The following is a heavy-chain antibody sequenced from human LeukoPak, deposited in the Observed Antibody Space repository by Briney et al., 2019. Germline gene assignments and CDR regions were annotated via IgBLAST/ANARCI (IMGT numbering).Heavy chain of an antibody. Sequence: SVKVSCKASGYTFTSYGISWVRQAPGQGLEWMGGIIPIFGTANYAQKFQGRVTITADESTSTAYMELSSLRSEDTAVYYCARGRVTTGAFDIWGQGTMVTVSS. CDR3: ARGRVTTGAFDI. D-gene: IGHD4-11*01. V-gene: IGHV1-69*13. J-gene: IGHJ3*02. CDR1: GYTFTSYG. CDR2: IIPIFGTA.